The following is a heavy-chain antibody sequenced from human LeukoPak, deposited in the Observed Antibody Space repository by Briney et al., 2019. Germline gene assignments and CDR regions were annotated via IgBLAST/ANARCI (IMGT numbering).Heavy chain of an antibody. CDR1: GASVSSIGYS. D-gene: IGHD6-13*01. CDR2: IYQSGST. V-gene: IGHV4-30-2*01. Sequence: SETLSLTCCVSGASVSSIGYSWSWIRQPPGRGLEWIGYIYQSGSTYYNPSLKSRVTISVDTSKNQFSLKLSSVTAADTAVYYCARSYSSSWYFPFDYWGQGTLVTVSS. CDR3: ARSYSSSWYFPFDY. J-gene: IGHJ4*02.